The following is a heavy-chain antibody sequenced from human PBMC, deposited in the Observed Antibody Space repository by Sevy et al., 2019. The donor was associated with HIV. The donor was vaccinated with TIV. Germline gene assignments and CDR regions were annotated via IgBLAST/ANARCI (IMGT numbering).Heavy chain of an antibody. CDR3: TRVXRGTXDDX. V-gene: IGHV3-7*01. CDR2: INPGGTEE. CDR1: GFXFSNSW. D-gene: IGHD1-1*01. Sequence: GGSLRLSCVASGFXFSNSWMNWVRQAPGKGLEWVANINPGGTEEFYVDSVKGRFIISRDNAKNSLFLQMNSLRAEDTAVYYCTRVXRGTXDDXWGQGTLVTVSS. J-gene: IGHJ4*02.